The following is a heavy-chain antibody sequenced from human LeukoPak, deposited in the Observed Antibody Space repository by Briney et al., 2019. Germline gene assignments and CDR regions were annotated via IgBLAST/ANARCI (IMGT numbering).Heavy chain of an antibody. V-gene: IGHV4-61*01. D-gene: IGHD3/OR15-3a*01. CDR3: ARGGGLGYYYYYMDV. CDR2: IYYSGST. J-gene: IGHJ6*03. Sequence: SETLSLTCTVSGYSISSTYYWSWIRQPPGKGLEWIGYIYYSGSTNYNPSLKSRVTISVDTSKNQFSLKLSSVTAADTAVYYCARGGGLGYYYYYMDVWGKGTTVTISS. CDR1: GYSISSTYY.